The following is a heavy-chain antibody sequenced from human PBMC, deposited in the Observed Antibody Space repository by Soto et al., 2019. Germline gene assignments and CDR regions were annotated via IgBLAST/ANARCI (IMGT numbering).Heavy chain of an antibody. D-gene: IGHD1-7*01. CDR2: IWYDGGHK. CDR1: GFTVSNYG. CDR3: ARWNWNYGCFDY. J-gene: IGHJ4*02. Sequence: QVQLVESGGGVVQPGRSLRLSCAASGFTVSNYGMHWVRQAPGKGLEWVAVIWYDGGHKDNADSVRGRFTISRDNSKNTLYLQMNSLRAKDTAVYYCARWNWNYGCFDYWGQGTLVTVSS. V-gene: IGHV3-33*01.